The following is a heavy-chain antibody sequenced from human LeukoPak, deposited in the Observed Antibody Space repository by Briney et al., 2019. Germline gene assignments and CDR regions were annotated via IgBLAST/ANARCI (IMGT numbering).Heavy chain of an antibody. CDR1: GFTFSSYA. D-gene: IGHD2-15*01. V-gene: IGHV3-30*14. CDR3: ARGRADSFDP. Sequence: GGSLRLSCAASGFTFSSYAMHWVRQASGKGLEWVALISYDESNTFYADSVKGRFTISRDNSKNTLYLQMNSLRAEDTAVYYCARGRADSFDPWGQGTLVTVSS. CDR2: ISYDESNT. J-gene: IGHJ5*02.